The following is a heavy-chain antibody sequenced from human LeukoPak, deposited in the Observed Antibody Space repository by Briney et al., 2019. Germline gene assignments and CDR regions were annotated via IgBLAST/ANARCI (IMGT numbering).Heavy chain of an antibody. J-gene: IGHJ4*02. V-gene: IGHV4-34*01. D-gene: IGHD6-13*01. CDR2: INHSGST. CDR1: GGSFSGYY. Sequence: SETLSLTCAVYGGSFSGYYWSWIRQPPGKGLEWIGEINHSGSTNYNPSLKSRVTISVDTSKNQFSLELSSVTAADTAVYYCARVATGYSSSWFSHPFSYYFDFWGQGTLVTVSS. CDR3: ARVATGYSSSWFSHPFSYYFDF.